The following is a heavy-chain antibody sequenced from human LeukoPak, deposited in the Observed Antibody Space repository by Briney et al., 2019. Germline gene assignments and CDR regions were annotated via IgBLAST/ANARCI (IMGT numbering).Heavy chain of an antibody. CDR1: GFACSRYG. CDR2: ISYDGSNE. CDR3: TKALQQPSNYYGMDV. V-gene: IGHV3-30*18. D-gene: IGHD1-14*01. J-gene: IGHJ6*02. Sequence: PGGSLRLSCAGSGFACSRYGLHWVRRAPGKGLEGVTLISYDGSNEYYADSVKGRFTISRDNSKNTVYLQMNSLRTEDTAASYCTKALQQPSNYYGMDVWGQGTTVTVSS.